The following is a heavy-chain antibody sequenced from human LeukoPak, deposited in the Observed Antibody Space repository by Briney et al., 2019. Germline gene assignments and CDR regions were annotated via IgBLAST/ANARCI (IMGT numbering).Heavy chain of an antibody. Sequence: SETLSLTCAVSGGSISSSSGNCWTWVRQPPGKGLEWIGEIYHSGSTNYNPSLKSRVAMLLDKSKNQFSLKLSSVTAADTAVYYCARNGGNSDFDYWGQGTLVTVSS. V-gene: IGHV4-4*02. CDR3: ARNGGNSDFDY. CDR1: GGSISSSSGNC. CDR2: IYHSGST. D-gene: IGHD4-23*01. J-gene: IGHJ4*02.